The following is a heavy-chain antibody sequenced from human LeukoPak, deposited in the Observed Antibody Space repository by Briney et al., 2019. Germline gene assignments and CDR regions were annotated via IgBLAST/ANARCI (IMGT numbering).Heavy chain of an antibody. D-gene: IGHD3-10*01. CDR1: GGSFSGYY. Sequence: NTSETLSLTCAVYGGSFSGYYWSWIRQPPGKGLEWIGEINHSGSTNYNPSLKSRVTISVDTSKNQFSLKLSSVTAADTAVYYCARHMVRGVIINKNWFDPWGQGTLVTVSS. J-gene: IGHJ5*02. CDR3: ARHMVRGVIINKNWFDP. CDR2: INHSGST. V-gene: IGHV4-34*01.